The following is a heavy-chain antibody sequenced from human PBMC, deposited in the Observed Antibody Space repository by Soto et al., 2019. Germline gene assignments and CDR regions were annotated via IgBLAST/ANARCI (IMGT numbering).Heavy chain of an antibody. J-gene: IGHJ4*02. Sequence: SETLCVTCTVSGGSISSGGYYWSWIRQHPGKGLEWIGYIYYSGSTYYNPSLKSRVTISVDTSKNQFSPKLSSVTAADTAVYYCAREDDGSGYYYGPFDYCGQGTLVTVSS. V-gene: IGHV4-31*02. CDR2: IYYSGST. D-gene: IGHD3-22*01. CDR1: GGSISSGGYY. CDR3: AREDDGSGYYYGPFDY.